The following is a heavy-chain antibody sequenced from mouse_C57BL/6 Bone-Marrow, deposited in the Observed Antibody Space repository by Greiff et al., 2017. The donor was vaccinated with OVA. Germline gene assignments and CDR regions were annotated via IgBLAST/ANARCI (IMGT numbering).Heavy chain of an antibody. CDR1: GFSLSTSGMG. CDR2: SYWGDDK. Sequence: QVTLKVSGPGILQSSQTLSLTCSFSGFSLSTSGMGVGWIRQPSGQGLEGLAHSYWGDDKRYDPSLKSRTTISNDTSRNQVFLKITSVDTAATATSYCARRRYYGSFDYWGQGTTLTVSS. CDR3: ARRRYYGSFDY. V-gene: IGHV8-12*01. J-gene: IGHJ2*01. D-gene: IGHD1-1*01.